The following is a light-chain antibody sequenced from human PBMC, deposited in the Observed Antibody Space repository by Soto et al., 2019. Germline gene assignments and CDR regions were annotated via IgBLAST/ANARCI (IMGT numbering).Light chain of an antibody. J-gene: IGKJ1*01. CDR3: QQYGSSRT. V-gene: IGKV3-20*01. CDR2: GAS. CDR1: QSVSSSY. Sequence: DIVLTQSPGTLSLSPGERATLSCRASQSVSSSYLAWYQQKPGQAPRLLIYGASSRATGIPDRFGGSGSGTDFTLTISRLEPEDFAVYYCQQYGSSRTFGQGTKVEIK.